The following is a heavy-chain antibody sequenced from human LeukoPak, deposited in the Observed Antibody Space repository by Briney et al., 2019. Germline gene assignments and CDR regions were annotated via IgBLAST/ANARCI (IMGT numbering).Heavy chain of an antibody. D-gene: IGHD3-10*01. CDR1: GGSFSGYY. J-gene: IGHJ5*02. V-gene: IGHV4-34*01. CDR3: ARRGVRGVIRSSYHH. CDR2: INHSGST. Sequence: SETLSLTCAVYGGSFSGYYWSWIRQPPGKGLEWIGEINHSGSTNYNPSLKSRVTISVDTSKNQFSLKLSSVTAADTAVYYCARRGVRGVIRSSYHHWGQGTLVTVSS.